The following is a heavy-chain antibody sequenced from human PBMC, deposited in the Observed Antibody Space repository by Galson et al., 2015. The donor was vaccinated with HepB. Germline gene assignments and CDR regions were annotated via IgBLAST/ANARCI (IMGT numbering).Heavy chain of an antibody. D-gene: IGHD3-10*01. CDR3: AGNYYGSGSYHNAFDI. V-gene: IGHV1-46*04. Sequence: SVKVSCKASGYTFTSYHMHWVRQAPGQGLEWMGIIDPSGGTTGYAQRLQGRVTMTRDTSTSTVYMELSSLRSEDTAVYYCAGNYYGSGSYHNAFDIWGQGTMVTVSS. CDR2: IDPSGGTT. J-gene: IGHJ3*02. CDR1: GYTFTSYH.